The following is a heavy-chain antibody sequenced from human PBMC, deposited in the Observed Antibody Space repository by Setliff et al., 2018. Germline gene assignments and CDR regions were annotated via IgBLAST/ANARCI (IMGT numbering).Heavy chain of an antibody. Sequence: SETLSLTCTVTGGSINSGPYYWTWIRQSAGKGLEWLGQIYSKGSMNYNPSLESRVTISADSSKSQFFLRLTSVTAADTAIYYCARGDSSGNNYPVLDYWGQGTLVTVSS. J-gene: IGHJ4*02. D-gene: IGHD5-18*01. V-gene: IGHV4-61*09. CDR1: GGSINSGPYY. CDR2: IYSKGSM. CDR3: ARGDSSGNNYPVLDY.